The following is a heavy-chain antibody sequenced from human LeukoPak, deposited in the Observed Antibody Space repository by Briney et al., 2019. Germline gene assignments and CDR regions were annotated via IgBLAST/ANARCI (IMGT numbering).Heavy chain of an antibody. CDR1: GVSFSGYA. CDR3: AKGGRSSTYTFDI. V-gene: IGHV3-23*01. D-gene: IGHD3-16*01. J-gene: IGHJ3*02. CDR2: ITDSGGRT. Sequence: GGSLRLSCAASGVSFSGYAMSWVRQAPGKGLEWVSTITDSGGRTFYADSVKGRVTISRDNSKNTLHLQMNSLRAEDTALYYCAKGGRSSTYTFDIWGQGTMVTVSS.